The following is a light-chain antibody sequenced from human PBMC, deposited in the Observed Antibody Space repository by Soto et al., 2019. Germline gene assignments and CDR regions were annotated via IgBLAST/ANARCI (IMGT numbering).Light chain of an antibody. CDR1: QSVPTNY. J-gene: IGKJ1*01. Sequence: EIVLTQSPGTLSLSPGERATLSCRASQSVPTNYLAWYQQKPGQAPRLLIYGASSRATGIPDRFSGSGSGTDFTLTISRLEPEDFAVYYCQQNGSSKTFGQGTKVEIK. CDR2: GAS. CDR3: QQNGSSKT. V-gene: IGKV3-20*01.